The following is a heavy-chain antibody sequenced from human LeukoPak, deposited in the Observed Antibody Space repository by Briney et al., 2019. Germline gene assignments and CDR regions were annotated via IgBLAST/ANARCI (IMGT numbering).Heavy chain of an antibody. CDR1: GGTFSSYA. Sequence: ASVKVSCKASGGTFSSYAINWVRLATGQGLEWMGWMNPNSGNTGYAQKFQGRVTITRNTSISTAYMELSSLRSEDTAVYYCARGPYDSSGYYYSYMDVWGKGTTVTVSS. V-gene: IGHV1-8*03. CDR3: ARGPYDSSGYYYSYMDV. D-gene: IGHD3-22*01. J-gene: IGHJ6*03. CDR2: MNPNSGNT.